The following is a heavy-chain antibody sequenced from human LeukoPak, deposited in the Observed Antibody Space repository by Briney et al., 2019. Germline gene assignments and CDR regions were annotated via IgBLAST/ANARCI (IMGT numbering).Heavy chain of an antibody. CDR3: AKVGRIAAAGTMDYYGMDV. V-gene: IGHV3-23*01. J-gene: IGHJ6*02. D-gene: IGHD6-13*01. CDR2: IDGGDGGG. Sequence: PGGSLTLSCAASGFTFRNYAMSWVRQAPERGLEWVSSIDGGDGGGHYVDSVKGRFTISRDNAKNSLYLQMNSLRAEDTALYYCAKVGRIAAAGTMDYYGMDVWGQGTTVTVSS. CDR1: GFTFRNYA.